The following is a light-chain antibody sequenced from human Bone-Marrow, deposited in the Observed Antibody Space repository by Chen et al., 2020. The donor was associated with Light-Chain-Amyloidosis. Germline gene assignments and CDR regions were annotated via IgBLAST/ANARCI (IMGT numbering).Light chain of an antibody. J-gene: IGLJ2*01. CDR2: RDT. Sequence: SYELTQPPSVSVSPGQTARITCSGDDLPTKYAYWYQQKPGQAPVLVIHRDTERPSGISERFSGSSSGTTATLRISGVQAEDEADYRCQSADSSGTDEVIFGGGTKLTV. CDR1: DLPTKY. CDR3: QSADSSGTDEVI. V-gene: IGLV3-25*03.